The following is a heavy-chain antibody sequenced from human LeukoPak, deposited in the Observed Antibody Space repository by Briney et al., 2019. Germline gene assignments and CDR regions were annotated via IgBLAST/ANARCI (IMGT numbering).Heavy chain of an antibody. CDR2: IYYSGST. D-gene: IGHD3-22*01. Sequence: ASETLSLTCTVYGGSISSYYWSWIRQPPGKGLEWIGYIYYSGSTNYNPSLKSRVTISVDTSKNQFSLKLSSVTAADTAVYYSTRGYDCSGYMDVWGQGTLVTVSS. CDR3: TRGYDCSGYMDV. V-gene: IGHV4-59*01. J-gene: IGHJ4*01. CDR1: GGSISSYY.